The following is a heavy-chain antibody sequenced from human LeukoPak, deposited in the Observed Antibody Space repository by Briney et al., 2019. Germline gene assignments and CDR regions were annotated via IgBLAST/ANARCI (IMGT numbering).Heavy chain of an antibody. V-gene: IGHV3-23*01. Sequence: GGSLRLSCAASGFTFSSYAMSWVRQAPGKGLEWVSAISGGGGSTYYADSVKGRFTISRDNSKNTLYLQMNSLRAEDTAVYYCAKDKPADLYYYYYMDVWGKGTTVTVSS. CDR2: ISGGGGST. J-gene: IGHJ6*03. CDR1: GFTFSSYA. CDR3: AKDKPADLYYYYYMDV.